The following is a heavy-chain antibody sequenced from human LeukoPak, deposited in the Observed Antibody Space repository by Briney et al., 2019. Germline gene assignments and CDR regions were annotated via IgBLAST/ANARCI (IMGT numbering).Heavy chain of an antibody. J-gene: IGHJ3*02. V-gene: IGHV1-69*13. CDR1: GGTFSSYA. D-gene: IGHD3-22*01. CDR3: ARDRLATADSSGSHEVRAFDI. Sequence: ASVKVSCKASGGTFSSYAISWVRQAPGQGLEWMGGIIPIFGTANYAQKFQGRVTITADESTSTAYMELSSLRSEDTAVYYCARDRLATADSSGSHEVRAFDIWGQGTMVTVSS. CDR2: IIPIFGTA.